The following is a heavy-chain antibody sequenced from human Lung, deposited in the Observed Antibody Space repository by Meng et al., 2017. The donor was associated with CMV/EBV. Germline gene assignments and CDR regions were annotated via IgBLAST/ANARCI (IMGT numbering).Heavy chain of an antibody. CDR1: GGSFSGYY. CDR2: INHSGST. Sequence: SETXSLXXAVYGGSFSGYYWSWIRQPPGKGLEWIGEINHSGSTNYNPTLKSRVTISVDTSKNQFSLKLGTVTAADTAVYYCARGRDIVVVPAVSGSWFDPWGQGTLVXVSS. V-gene: IGHV4-34*01. D-gene: IGHD2-2*01. J-gene: IGHJ5*02. CDR3: ARGRDIVVVPAVSGSWFDP.